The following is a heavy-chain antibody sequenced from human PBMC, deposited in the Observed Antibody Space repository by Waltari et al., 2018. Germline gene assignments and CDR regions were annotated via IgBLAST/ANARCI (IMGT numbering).Heavy chain of an antibody. CDR3: ARDLVAFGVVNDYYYGMDV. D-gene: IGHD3-3*01. CDR2: IYYSWST. V-gene: IGHV4-31*03. Sequence: QVQLQESGPGLVKPSQTLSLTCTVSGGSISSGGYYWTWIRQHPGTGLEWIGYIYYSWSTYYNPSLKSRVTISVDTSKNQFSLKLSSVTAADTAVYYCARDLVAFGVVNDYYYGMDVWGQGTTVTVSS. CDR1: GGSISSGGYY. J-gene: IGHJ6*02.